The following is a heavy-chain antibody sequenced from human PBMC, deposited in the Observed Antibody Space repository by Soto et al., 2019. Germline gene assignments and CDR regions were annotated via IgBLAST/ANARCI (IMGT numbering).Heavy chain of an antibody. Sequence: SETLSLTCTGSGGSISTGYWSWIRQPPGKGLEWIGYIYYSGSTNYNPSLKSRVTISVDTSKNQFSLKLSSVTAADTAVYYCARVWGGAFDIWGQGTMVT. J-gene: IGHJ3*02. CDR2: IYYSGST. CDR1: GGSISTGY. CDR3: ARVWGGAFDI. D-gene: IGHD3-10*01. V-gene: IGHV4-59*01.